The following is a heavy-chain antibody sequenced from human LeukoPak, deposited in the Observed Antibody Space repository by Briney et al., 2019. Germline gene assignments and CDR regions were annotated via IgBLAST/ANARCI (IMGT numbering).Heavy chain of an antibody. CDR3: AKAGYSSGWTRDSFDY. J-gene: IGHJ4*02. V-gene: IGHV3-30*18. CDR1: GFTFSSYG. D-gene: IGHD6-19*01. CDR2: ISYDGTNK. Sequence: TGRSLRPSCSPSGFTFSSYGMHWVRQAPGKGLEWVAVISYDGTNKYYADFVKGRFTISRDNSKNTLYLQMNSLRAEDTAVYYCAKAGYSSGWTRDSFDYWGQGALVTASS.